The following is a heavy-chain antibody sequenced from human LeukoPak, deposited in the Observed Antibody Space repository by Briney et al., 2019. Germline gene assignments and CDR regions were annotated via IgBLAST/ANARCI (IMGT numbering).Heavy chain of an antibody. CDR2: INHSGST. CDR3: ARGVRGGTLNSSIKGFDP. D-gene: IGHD6-13*01. CDR1: GGSFSGYY. J-gene: IGHJ5*02. V-gene: IGHV4-34*01. Sequence: SETLSLTCAVYGGSFSGYYWSWIRQPPGKGLEWIGEINHSGSTNYNPSLKSRVTISVDKSKNQFSLKLSSVTAADTAVYYCARGVRGGTLNSSIKGFDPWGQGTLVTVSS.